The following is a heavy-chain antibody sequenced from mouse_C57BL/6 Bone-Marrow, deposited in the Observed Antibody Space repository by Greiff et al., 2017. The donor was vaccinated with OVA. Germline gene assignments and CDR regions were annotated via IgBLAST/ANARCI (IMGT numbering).Heavy chain of an antibody. J-gene: IGHJ3*01. CDR3: ARSSDGPAWFAY. CDR1: GYTFTDYN. Sequence: EVQLQQSGPELVKPGASVKIPCKASGYTFTDYNMDWVKQSHGKSLEWIGDINPNNGGTIYNQKFKGKATLTVDKSSSTAYMELRSLTSEDTAVYYCARSSDGPAWFAYWGQGTLVTVSA. CDR2: INPNNGGT. V-gene: IGHV1-18*01. D-gene: IGHD1-2*01.